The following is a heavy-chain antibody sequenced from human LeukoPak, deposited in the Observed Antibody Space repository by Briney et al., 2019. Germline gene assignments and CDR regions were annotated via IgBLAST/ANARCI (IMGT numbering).Heavy chain of an antibody. Sequence: GGSLRLSWAAFGFTFSDYYKSWIRQAPGKGLELVSYISSSGSTIYYADSVKGRFTISRDNAKNSLYLQMNSMRAEDTAVYYCASGSSGWNIFDYWGQGTLVTVSS. V-gene: IGHV3-11*01. CDR1: GFTFSDYY. D-gene: IGHD6-19*01. CDR3: ASGSSGWNIFDY. CDR2: ISSSGSTI. J-gene: IGHJ4*02.